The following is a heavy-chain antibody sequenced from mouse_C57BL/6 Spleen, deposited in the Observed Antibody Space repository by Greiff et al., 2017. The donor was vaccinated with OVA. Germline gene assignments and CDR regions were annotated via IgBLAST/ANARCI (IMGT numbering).Heavy chain of an antibody. CDR1: GYTFTSYW. D-gene: IGHD1-1*01. Sequence: VQLQQPGAELVMPGASVKLSCKASGYTFTSYWMHWVKQRPGQGLEWIGEIDPSDSYTNYNQKFKGKSTLTVDQSSSTAYMQLSSLTSEDSAVYYCARKDYYGSSFAYWGQGTLVTVSA. CDR2: IDPSDSYT. J-gene: IGHJ3*01. V-gene: IGHV1-69*01. CDR3: ARKDYYGSSFAY.